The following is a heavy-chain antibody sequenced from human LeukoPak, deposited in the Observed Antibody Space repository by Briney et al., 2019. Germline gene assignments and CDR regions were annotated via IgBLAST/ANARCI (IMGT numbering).Heavy chain of an antibody. CDR3: ARDLAYSRLDY. CDR2: INPDGNKK. D-gene: IGHD5-18*01. V-gene: IGHV3-7*01. CDR1: GLTFSSSW. Sequence: GGSLRLSCAVSGLTFSSSWMDWVRQAPGKGLEWVASINPDGNKKYSADSVKGRFTISRDNAENSLYLQMNSLRVEDTAFYYCARDLAYSRLDYWGQGVLVTVSS. J-gene: IGHJ4*02.